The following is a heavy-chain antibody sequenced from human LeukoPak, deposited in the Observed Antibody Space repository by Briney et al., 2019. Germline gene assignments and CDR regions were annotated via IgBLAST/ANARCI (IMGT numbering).Heavy chain of an antibody. D-gene: IGHD3-3*01. CDR2: IKHDGSEK. J-gene: IGHJ4*02. V-gene: IGHV3-7*01. Sequence: GGSLRLSCAASGFIFTNYFMSWVRQAPGKGLEWVASIKHDGSEKYYVDSVRGRFTISRDNTMNSLYLRMSSLRAEDTAVYYCATDRGWRTSGYYLYYFEYWGQGTLVTYSS. CDR1: GFIFTNYF. CDR3: ATDRGWRTSGYYLYYFEY.